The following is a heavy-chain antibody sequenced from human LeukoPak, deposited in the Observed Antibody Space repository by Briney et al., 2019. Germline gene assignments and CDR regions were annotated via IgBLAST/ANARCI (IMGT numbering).Heavy chain of an antibody. CDR2: ISAYNGNT. D-gene: IGHD3-22*01. Sequence: GASVKVSCKASGYTFTSYGISWVREAPGQGLEWVGWISAYNGNTNYAQKLQGRVTMTTDTSTSTAYMELRSLRSDDTAVYYCASFNYYDSSGYYPILGYWGQGTLVTVSS. J-gene: IGHJ4*02. CDR1: GYTFTSYG. CDR3: ASFNYYDSSGYYPILGY. V-gene: IGHV1-18*01.